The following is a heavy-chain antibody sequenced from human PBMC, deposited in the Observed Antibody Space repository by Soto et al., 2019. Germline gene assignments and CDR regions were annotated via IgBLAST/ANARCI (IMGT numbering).Heavy chain of an antibody. J-gene: IGHJ6*02. D-gene: IGHD3-22*01. CDR1: GGTFSSYA. CDR2: IIPIFGTA. V-gene: IGHV1-69*13. CDR3: ARTYYYEMDV. Sequence: VASVKVSCKASGGTFSSYAISWVRQAPGQGLEWMGGIIPIFGTANYAQKFQGRVTITADESTSTAYMELSSLRSEDTAVYYCARTYYYEMDVWGQGTTVTVSS.